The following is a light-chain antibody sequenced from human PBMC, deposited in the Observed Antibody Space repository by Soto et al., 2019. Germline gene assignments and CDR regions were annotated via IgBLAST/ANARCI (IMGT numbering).Light chain of an antibody. Sequence: EIVMTQSPATLSVSPGERATLSCRASQSVSSNLAWYQQKPGQAPRLLIYGASTRATGIPDRISGSGSGTEFTLTISSLQSEDFAVYYCQQYNNWPMTFGQGTNVEIK. CDR1: QSVSSN. J-gene: IGKJ1*01. CDR3: QQYNNWPMT. V-gene: IGKV3-15*01. CDR2: GAS.